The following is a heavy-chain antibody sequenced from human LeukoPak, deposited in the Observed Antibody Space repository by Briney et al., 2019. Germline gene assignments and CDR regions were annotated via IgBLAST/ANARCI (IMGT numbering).Heavy chain of an antibody. D-gene: IGHD1-26*01. J-gene: IGHJ4*02. CDR3: ARMHSGSFPYFDY. CDR2: IIPILGIA. Sequence: SVKVSCKASGYTFTSYGISWVRQAPGQGLEWMGRIIPILGIANYAQKFQGRVTITADKSTSTAYMELSSLRSEDTAVYYCARMHSGSFPYFDYWGQGTLVTVSS. CDR1: GYTFTSYG. V-gene: IGHV1-69*04.